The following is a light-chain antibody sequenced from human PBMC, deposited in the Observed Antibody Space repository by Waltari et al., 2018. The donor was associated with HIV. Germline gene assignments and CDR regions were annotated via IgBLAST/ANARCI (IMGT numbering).Light chain of an antibody. CDR2: GIS. V-gene: IGLV2-14*03. Sequence: QSALTQPASVSGSPRQSITISCTGTTTSFGGYNYVSWYQRHPDKAPKLIIFGISIRPSGISSRCSGSKSGNTASLTISGLQAEDEADYYCCSYTKLTTHYVLFGGGTKLTVL. J-gene: IGLJ2*01. CDR3: CSYTKLTTHYVL. CDR1: TTSFGGYNY.